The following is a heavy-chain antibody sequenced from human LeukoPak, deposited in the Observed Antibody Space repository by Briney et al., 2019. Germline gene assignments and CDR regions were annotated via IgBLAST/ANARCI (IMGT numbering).Heavy chain of an antibody. CDR1: GYTFTSYD. CDR2: MNPNSGNT. J-gene: IGHJ4*02. D-gene: IGHD4-17*01. Sequence: ASVKVSCKASGYTFTSYDINWVRQATGQGLEWMGWMNPNSGNTGYAQKFQGRVTMTRNTSISTAYMELSSLRSEDTAVYYCARDYGDPTRFDYWGQGTLVTVSS. V-gene: IGHV1-8*01. CDR3: ARDYGDPTRFDY.